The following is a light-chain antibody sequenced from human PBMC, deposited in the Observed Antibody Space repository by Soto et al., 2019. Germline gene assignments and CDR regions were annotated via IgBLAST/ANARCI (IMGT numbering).Light chain of an antibody. V-gene: IGLV2-14*01. CDR1: GGDVGAYNY. Sequence: QSALTQPASVSGSPGQSITISCAGTGGDVGAYNYVSWYQQHPGKAPKLMIYEVFRRPSGISNRFSASKSGNTASLTISTLQAEDEADYYCSSYTSLSTLVVFGGGTKLTVL. CDR3: SSYTSLSTLVV. CDR2: EVF. J-gene: IGLJ2*01.